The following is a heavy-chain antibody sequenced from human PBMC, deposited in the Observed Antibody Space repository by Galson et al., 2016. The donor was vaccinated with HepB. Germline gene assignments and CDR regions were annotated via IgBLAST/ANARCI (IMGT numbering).Heavy chain of an antibody. Sequence: SLRLSCAASGFTFSSNWMGWVRQSPGKGLEWVGNIKPDGSGKYYADSVKGRFTISRDNARNSLYLQMSSLRAEDTAIYYCAKIPRGDWEFDYWGQGTLVTVSS. J-gene: IGHJ4*02. D-gene: IGHD2-21*02. CDR2: IKPDGSGK. CDR3: AKIPRGDWEFDY. CDR1: GFTFSSNW. V-gene: IGHV3-7*03.